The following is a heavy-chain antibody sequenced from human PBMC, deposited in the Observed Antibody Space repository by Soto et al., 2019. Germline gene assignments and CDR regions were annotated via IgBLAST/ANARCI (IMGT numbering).Heavy chain of an antibody. D-gene: IGHD3-22*01. J-gene: IGHJ4*02. V-gene: IGHV4-30-4*01. Sequence: QVQLRESGPGLLKPSQTLSLTCTVSGGSVSSGDSYWSWIRQPPGKGLEWIGFIYYSGTTYYNPSRKSRVTLSVDTSKNQFSLKLSSVTAADTAVFSCARTDYESRGIDYWGQGTLVTVSS. CDR1: GGSVSSGDSY. CDR3: ARTDYESRGIDY. CDR2: IYYSGTT.